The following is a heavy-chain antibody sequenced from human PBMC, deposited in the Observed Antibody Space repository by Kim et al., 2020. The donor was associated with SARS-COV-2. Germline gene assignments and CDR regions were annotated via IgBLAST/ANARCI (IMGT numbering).Heavy chain of an antibody. Sequence: ASVKVSCKASGYTFTSYAMNWVRQAPGQGLEWMGWINTNTGNPTYAQGFTGRFVFSLDTSVSTAYLQLSSLKAEDTAVYYCARDWTSTIFGVVIIPGYMDVWGKGAPVSVSS. V-gene: IGHV7-4-1*02. CDR3: ARDWTSTIFGVVIIPGYMDV. J-gene: IGHJ6*03. D-gene: IGHD3-3*01. CDR2: INTNTGNP. CDR1: GYTFTSYA.